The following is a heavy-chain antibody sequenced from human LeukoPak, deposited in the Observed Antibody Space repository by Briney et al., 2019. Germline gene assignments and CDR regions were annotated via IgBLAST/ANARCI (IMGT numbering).Heavy chain of an antibody. V-gene: IGHV4-34*01. CDR2: INHSGST. CDR3: ARGVYSGGWYVY. CDR1: GGSFSGYY. J-gene: IGHJ4*02. Sequence: SETLSLTCAVYGGSFSGYYWSWIRQPPGKGLEWIGEINHSGSTNYNPSLKSRVTISVDTSKNQFSLKLSSVTAADTAVYYCARGVYSGGWYVYWGQGTLVTVSS. D-gene: IGHD6-19*01.